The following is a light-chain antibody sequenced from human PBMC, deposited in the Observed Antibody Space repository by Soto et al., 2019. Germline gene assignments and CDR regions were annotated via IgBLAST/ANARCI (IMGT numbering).Light chain of an antibody. J-gene: IGKJ2*01. CDR3: QQYGAAPYT. V-gene: IGKV3-20*01. Sequence: EIVLTQSPGTLSLSPGDRATLSCRASHSVSGTYLAWYQQKPGQAPTLLIYGASSRATGIPDRFSGRGSGTDFTLTISRLEPEDVAVYYCQQYGAAPYTFGLGTKLEIK. CDR2: GAS. CDR1: HSVSGTY.